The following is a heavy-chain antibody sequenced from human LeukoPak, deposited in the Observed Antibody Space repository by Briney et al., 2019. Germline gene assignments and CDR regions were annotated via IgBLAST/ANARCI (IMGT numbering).Heavy chain of an antibody. CDR1: GDFISSGTYY. V-gene: IGHV4-61*02. CDR3: ARVSSSWYQDWYFDL. CDR2: IFTSESP. D-gene: IGHD6-13*01. Sequence: SETLSLTCTVSGDFISSGTYYWTWIRQPAGEGLEWIGRIFTSESPTYNPSLKSRVTMSLDTSKNQFSLKLSSVTAADTAVYYCARVSSSWYQDWYFDLWGRGTLVTVSS. J-gene: IGHJ2*01.